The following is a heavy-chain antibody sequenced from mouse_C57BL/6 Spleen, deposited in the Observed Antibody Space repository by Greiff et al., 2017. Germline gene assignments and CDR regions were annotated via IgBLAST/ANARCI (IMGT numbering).Heavy chain of an antibody. V-gene: IGHV3-6*01. J-gene: IGHJ3*01. CDR2: ISYDGSN. Sequence: ESGPGLVKPSQSLSLTCSVTGYSITSGYYWNWIRQFPGNKLEWMGYISYDGSNNYNPSLKNRISITRDTSKNQFFLKLNSVTTEDTATYYCARPHGGSSPFAYWGQGTLVTVSA. D-gene: IGHD1-1*01. CDR3: ARPHGGSSPFAY. CDR1: GYSITSGYY.